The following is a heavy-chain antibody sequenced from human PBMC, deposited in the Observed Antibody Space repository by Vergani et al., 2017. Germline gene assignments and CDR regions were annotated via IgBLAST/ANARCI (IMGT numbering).Heavy chain of an antibody. D-gene: IGHD3-10*01. V-gene: IGHV3-30*18. CDR2: ISYDGSNT. CDR3: AKESADGSGGNDAFDI. J-gene: IGHJ3*02. CDR1: GFTFSSYG. Sequence: QVQLVESGGGVVQPGRSLRLSCAASGFTFSSYGMHWVRQAPGKGLEWVAVISYDGSNTYYADSVKGRFTISRDNSKNTLYLQMNSLRAEDTAVYYCAKESADGSGGNDAFDIWGQGTMVTVSS.